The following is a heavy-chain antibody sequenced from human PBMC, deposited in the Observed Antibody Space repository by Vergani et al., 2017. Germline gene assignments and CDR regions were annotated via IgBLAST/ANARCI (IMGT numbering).Heavy chain of an antibody. Sequence: EVQLLESGGSLVQPGGSLRLSCVGSGFTFGIYAMSWVRQAPGKGLECVSSIVGHGDNTYYADSVEGRFTISRDKSKNTLYLQVNSLRAEDTAVYYCAKEGRRTDFDIWGQGTMVTVSS. CDR1: GFTFGIYA. J-gene: IGHJ3*02. D-gene: IGHD3/OR15-3a*01. V-gene: IGHV3-23*01. CDR2: IVGHGDNT. CDR3: AKEGRRTDFDI.